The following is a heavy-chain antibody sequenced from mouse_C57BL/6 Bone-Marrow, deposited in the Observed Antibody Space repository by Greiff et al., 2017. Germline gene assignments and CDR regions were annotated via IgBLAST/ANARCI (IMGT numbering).Heavy chain of an antibody. CDR2: ILPGGGCT. J-gene: IGHJ3*01. Sequence: QVQLQQSGAELMKPGASVKLSCTASGYTFTGYWIDWVKQRPGHGLEWIGAILPGGGCTNYNEKFKGKATFTADTSSNTAYLQLSSLTTEDTAIYYCAKRVAYWGQGTLVTVSA. CDR3: AKRVAY. V-gene: IGHV1-9*01. CDR1: GYTFTGYW.